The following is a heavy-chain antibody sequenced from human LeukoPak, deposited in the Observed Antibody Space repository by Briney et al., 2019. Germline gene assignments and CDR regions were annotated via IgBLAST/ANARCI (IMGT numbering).Heavy chain of an antibody. J-gene: IGHJ4*02. D-gene: IGHD3-10*01. CDR2: ISGSAGTT. Sequence: GGSLRLSCAASGFTFSSYAMSWVRQAPGKGLEWVSAISGSAGTTYYADSVKGRFTISRDNTKNMVFLQMNSLRAEDTAVYYCAKDRTYGSGTYNRGGYFDFWGQGSLVTVSS. V-gene: IGHV3-23*01. CDR3: AKDRTYGSGTYNRGGYFDF. CDR1: GFTFSSYA.